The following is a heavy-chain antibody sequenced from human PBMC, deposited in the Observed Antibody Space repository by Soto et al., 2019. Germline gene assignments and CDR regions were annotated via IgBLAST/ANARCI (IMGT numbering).Heavy chain of an antibody. V-gene: IGHV1-18*01. CDR2: IRAYNGNT. J-gene: IGHJ4*02. D-gene: IGHD3-10*01. CDR1: GYTFTSYG. Sequence: QVQLVQSGAEVKKPGASVKVSCKASGYTFTSYGIRWVRQAPGQGREGMGWIRAYNGNTNYAQKLQVRVTMTTDTSTRTAYMELRSVRADDAALYYCAFGPGTRSDYWGQGTLVTVSS. CDR3: AFGPGTRSDY.